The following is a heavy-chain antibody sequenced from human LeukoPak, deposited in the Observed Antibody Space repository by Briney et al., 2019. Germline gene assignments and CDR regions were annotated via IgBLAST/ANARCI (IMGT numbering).Heavy chain of an antibody. J-gene: IGHJ4*02. Sequence: GGSLRLTCAASGFTFSSYAMHWVRQAPGKGLEWVAVISYDGSNKYYADSVKGRFTISRDNSKNTLYLQMNSLRAEDTAVYYCARDSGDWGQGTLVTVSS. CDR3: ARDSGD. CDR2: ISYDGSNK. V-gene: IGHV3-30*04. CDR1: GFTFSSYA.